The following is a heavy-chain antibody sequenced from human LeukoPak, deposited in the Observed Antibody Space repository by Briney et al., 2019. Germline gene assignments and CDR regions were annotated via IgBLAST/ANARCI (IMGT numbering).Heavy chain of an antibody. CDR3: AKGVYYYYYGMDV. V-gene: IGHV3-23*01. Sequence: SGGSLRLSCAASGFTFSSYAMNWVRQAPGKGLDWVSTISGSGGSTYYADSVKGRFTISRDNSKNTLYLQMNSLRAEDTAVYYCAKGVYYYYYGMDVWGQGTTVTVSS. CDR1: GFTFSSYA. J-gene: IGHJ6*02. CDR2: ISGSGGST.